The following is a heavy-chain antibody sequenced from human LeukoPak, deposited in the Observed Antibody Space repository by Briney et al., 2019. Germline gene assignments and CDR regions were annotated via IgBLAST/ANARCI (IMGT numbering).Heavy chain of an antibody. J-gene: IGHJ4*02. V-gene: IGHV3-48*02. Sequence: GGSLRLSCAASGFTFSSNSMNWVRQAPGRGLEWVSYISSSSSTIYYADSVKGRFTISRDNAKNSLYLQMNSLRDEDTAVYYCARSYYDTSPYFDYWGQGTLVTVSS. CDR3: ARSYYDTSPYFDY. CDR1: GFTFSSNS. D-gene: IGHD3-22*01. CDR2: ISSSSSTI.